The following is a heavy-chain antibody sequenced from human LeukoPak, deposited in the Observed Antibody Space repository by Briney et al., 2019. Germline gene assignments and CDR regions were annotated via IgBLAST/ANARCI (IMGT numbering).Heavy chain of an antibody. CDR3: AREGARGGRPFDP. Sequence: SETLSLTCAVYGGSFSGYYWSWIRQPPGKGLEWIGEINHSGSTNYNPSLTSRVTISVDTSKNQFSLKLSSVTAADTAVYYCAREGARGGRPFDPWGQGTPVTVSS. CDR1: GGSFSGYY. CDR2: INHSGST. V-gene: IGHV4-34*01. J-gene: IGHJ5*02. D-gene: IGHD2-15*01.